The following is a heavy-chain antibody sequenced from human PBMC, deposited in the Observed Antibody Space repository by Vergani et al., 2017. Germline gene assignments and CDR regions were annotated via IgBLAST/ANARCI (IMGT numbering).Heavy chain of an antibody. CDR3: ARDRDTAMVHIY. D-gene: IGHD5-18*01. V-gene: IGHV1-69*08. CDR1: VGTFSRST. Sequence: QVQLVQSGAEVKKPGSSVTVSCKASVGTFSRSTTSWVRQAPGQGLEWMGRIIPIHGIANYAQKFQGRVTITADKSTRTAYMELSRLRSEHTAVYYCARDRDTAMVHIYWGQGTLVTVSS. CDR2: IIPIHGIA. J-gene: IGHJ4*02.